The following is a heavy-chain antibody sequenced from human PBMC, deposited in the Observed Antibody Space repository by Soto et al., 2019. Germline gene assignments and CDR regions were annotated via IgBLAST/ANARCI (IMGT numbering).Heavy chain of an antibody. D-gene: IGHD1-26*01. Sequence: SETLSLTCTVAVGSISSSGYYWGWIRQPPGQGLEWIGNIYYRGNTHYSPSLKSRVTISVDTSRNQFSLQLRSVTAAETAVYYCVRGGSYPDFYFDFWGQGTLVTVSS. CDR3: VRGGSYPDFYFDF. V-gene: IGHV4-39*01. J-gene: IGHJ4*02. CDR1: VGSISSSGYY. CDR2: IYYRGNT.